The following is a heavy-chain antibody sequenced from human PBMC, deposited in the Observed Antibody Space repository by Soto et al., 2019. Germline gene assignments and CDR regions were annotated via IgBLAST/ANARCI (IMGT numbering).Heavy chain of an antibody. CDR1: GGSFSGYY. CDR2: INHSGST. V-gene: IGHV4-34*01. Sequence: SETLSLTCAVYGGSFSGYYWSWIRQPPGKGLEWIGEINHSGSTNYNPSLKSRVTISVDTSKNQFSLKLSSVTAADTAVYYCERGAYIAAADYFDYWGQGTLVTVSS. D-gene: IGHD6-13*01. CDR3: ERGAYIAAADYFDY. J-gene: IGHJ4*02.